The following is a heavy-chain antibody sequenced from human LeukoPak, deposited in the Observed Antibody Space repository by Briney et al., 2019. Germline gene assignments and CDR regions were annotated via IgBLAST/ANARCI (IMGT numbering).Heavy chain of an antibody. V-gene: IGHV3-9*01. CDR3: AKDPSRDYEGST. CDR2: IGWNSGSI. CDR1: GFTFHDTA. Sequence: PGGSLRLSCTASGFTFHDTAMHWVRQRPGQGLEWVSGIGWNSGSIGYADSVKGRFTISGDNAKNALYLQMNSLRTEDTAFYFCAKDPSRDYEGSTWGQGTLVTVSS. D-gene: IGHD4-17*01. J-gene: IGHJ4*02.